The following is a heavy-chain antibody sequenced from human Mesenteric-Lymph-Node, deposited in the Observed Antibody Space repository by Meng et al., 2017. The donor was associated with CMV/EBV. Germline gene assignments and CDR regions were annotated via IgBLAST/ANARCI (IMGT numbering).Heavy chain of an antibody. J-gene: IGHJ5*02. CDR3: ARSLVGATTLNYYDP. CDR2: INPKNGDT. CDR1: GSPFIANN. D-gene: IGHD1-26*01. V-gene: IGHV1-2*02. Sequence: SGSPFIANNIHWVRQAPGQGLEWLGWINPKNGDTKYAQKFQGRVTMTSDTSISTAYLDLGSLGSDDTAVYYCARSLVGATTLNYYDPWGQGTLVTSPQ.